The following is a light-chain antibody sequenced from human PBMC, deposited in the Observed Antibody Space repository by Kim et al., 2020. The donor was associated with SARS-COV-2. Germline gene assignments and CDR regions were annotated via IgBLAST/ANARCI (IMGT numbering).Light chain of an antibody. CDR1: SSDVGGYNY. J-gene: IGLJ3*02. V-gene: IGLV2-14*04. CDR3: SSYTSSSTWV. Sequence: GQSITNSCTGTSSDVGGYNYVSWYQQHPGKAPKLMICDVSKRPSGVSDRFSGSKSGNTASLTISGLQAEDEADYYCSSYTSSSTWVFGGGTQLTVL. CDR2: DVS.